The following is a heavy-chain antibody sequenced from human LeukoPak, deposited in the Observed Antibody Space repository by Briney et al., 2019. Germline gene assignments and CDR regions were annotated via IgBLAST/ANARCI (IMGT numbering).Heavy chain of an antibody. D-gene: IGHD5-24*01. V-gene: IGHV1-2*06. CDR1: GYTFTGYY. CDR3: ARDLGRDGYNYYS. CDR2: INPNSGGT. Sequence: ASVKVSCKAYGYTFTGYYIHWVRQAPGQGLEWMGRINPNSGGTNYAQKFQGRVTMTRDPSISAAYMEVSSLRSDDTAVYYCARDLGRDGYNYYSWGQGTLVTVSS. J-gene: IGHJ4*02.